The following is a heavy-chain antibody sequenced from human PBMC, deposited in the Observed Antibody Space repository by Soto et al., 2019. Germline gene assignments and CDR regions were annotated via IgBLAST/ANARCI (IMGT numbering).Heavy chain of an antibody. Sequence: ITLKESGPTLVKPTQTLTLTCTFSGFSLSTSGVGVGWIRQPPGKALEWLALIYWDDDKRYSPSLKSRLTITKDTSKNQVVLTMTIMDPVDTATYYCAQSIAAAANFDYWGQGTLVTVSS. J-gene: IGHJ4*02. CDR1: GFSLSTSGVG. CDR2: IYWDDDK. CDR3: AQSIAAAANFDY. V-gene: IGHV2-5*02. D-gene: IGHD6-13*01.